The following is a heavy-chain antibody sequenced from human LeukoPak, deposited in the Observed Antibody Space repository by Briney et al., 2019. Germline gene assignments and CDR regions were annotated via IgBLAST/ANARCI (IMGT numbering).Heavy chain of an antibody. CDR2: IGPTGTDR. CDR3: ATETIGRHYDY. J-gene: IGHJ4*02. Sequence: GGSLRLSCAASGFTFSSCGFNWVRQAPGKGLEWVSSIGPTGTDRYYADSARGRFTISRDNAKNSMYLQMDSLRDEDTAVYYCATETIGRHYDYWGKGTLLTVSS. D-gene: IGHD1-14*01. V-gene: IGHV3-21*01. CDR1: GFTFSSCG.